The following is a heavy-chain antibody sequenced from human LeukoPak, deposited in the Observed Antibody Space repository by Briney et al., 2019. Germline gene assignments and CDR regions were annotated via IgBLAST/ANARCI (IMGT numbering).Heavy chain of an antibody. Sequence: SETLSLTCVVYGGSFSGYYWSWIRQPPGKGLEWIGEINHSGSTNYNPSLKSRVTISVDTSKNQFSLKLSSVTAADTVVYYCARGGPGVRGVLWAQGTLVTVSS. CDR3: ARGGPGVRGVL. J-gene: IGHJ4*02. D-gene: IGHD3-10*01. CDR2: INHSGST. CDR1: GGSFSGYY. V-gene: IGHV4-34*01.